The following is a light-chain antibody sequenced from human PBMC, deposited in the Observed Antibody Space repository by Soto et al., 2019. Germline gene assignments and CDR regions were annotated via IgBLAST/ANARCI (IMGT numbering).Light chain of an antibody. CDR3: QQYYSYPLT. Sequence: EIVLTQSPALLSLSPGERATLSCRASQSVYTYLAWYQQKPGQAPRLLIYDTSNRASGVPARFSGSGSGTDFTLTISSLEPEDFATYYCQQYYSYPLTFGGGTKVEIK. V-gene: IGKV3-11*01. CDR1: QSVYTY. CDR2: DTS. J-gene: IGKJ4*01.